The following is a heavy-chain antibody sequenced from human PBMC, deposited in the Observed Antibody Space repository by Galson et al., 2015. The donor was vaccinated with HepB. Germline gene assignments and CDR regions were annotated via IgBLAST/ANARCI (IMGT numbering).Heavy chain of an antibody. V-gene: IGHV3-53*01. J-gene: IGHJ3*02. CDR3: ARTPTYYYDSSGFDAFDI. D-gene: IGHD3-22*01. CDR1: GFTVSSNY. Sequence: SLRLSCAASGFTVSSNYMSWVRQAPGKGLEWVSVIYSGGSTYYADSVKGRFTISRDNSKNTLYLQMNSLRAEDTAVYYCARTPTYYYDSSGFDAFDIWGQGTMVTVSS. CDR2: IYSGGST.